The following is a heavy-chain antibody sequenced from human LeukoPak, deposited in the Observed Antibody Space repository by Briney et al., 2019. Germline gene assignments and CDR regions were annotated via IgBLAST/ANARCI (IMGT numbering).Heavy chain of an antibody. CDR2: IIPILGIA. CDR1: GGTFSSCA. CDR3: ARSSPAATVTIDY. J-gene: IGHJ4*02. V-gene: IGHV1-69*04. Sequence: ASVKVSCKASGGTFSSCAISWVRQAPGQGLEWMGRIIPILGIANYAQKFQGRVTITADKSTSTAYMELSSLRSEDTAVYYCARSSPAATVTIDYWGQGTLVTVSS. D-gene: IGHD4-17*01.